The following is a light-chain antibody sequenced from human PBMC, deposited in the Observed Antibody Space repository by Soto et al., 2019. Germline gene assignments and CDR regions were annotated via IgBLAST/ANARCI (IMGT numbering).Light chain of an antibody. V-gene: IGLV2-14*01. J-gene: IGLJ1*01. Sequence: QSVLTQPASVSGSPGQSITISCTGTSSDVGGYDYVSWYQQHPGKAPKLMIYDITNRPSGASNRFSGSKSGNTASLTISGLQAEDEASYYCSSYTSSTSYVFGTGT. CDR2: DIT. CDR3: SSYTSSTSYV. CDR1: SSDVGGYDY.